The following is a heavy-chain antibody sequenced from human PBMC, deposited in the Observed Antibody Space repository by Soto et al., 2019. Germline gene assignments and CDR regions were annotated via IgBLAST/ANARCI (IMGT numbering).Heavy chain of an antibody. V-gene: IGHV4-34*01. CDR2: INHSGST. CDR3: ARGFGKYSSGWYRDY. CDR1: GGSFSGYY. D-gene: IGHD6-19*01. Sequence: VQLQQWGAGLLKPSETLSLTCAVYGGSFSGYYWSWIRQPPGKGLEWIGEINHSGSTNYNPSLKSRVNISVDTSKNQFTLKLSSVTAADTAVYYCARGFGKYSSGWYRDYWGQGTLVTVSS. J-gene: IGHJ4*02.